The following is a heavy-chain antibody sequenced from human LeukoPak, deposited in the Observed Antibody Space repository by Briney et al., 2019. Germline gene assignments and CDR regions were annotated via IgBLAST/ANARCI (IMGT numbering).Heavy chain of an antibody. CDR1: GFSFSTTW. CDR3: ARLILRGSSWQHNWFDP. V-gene: IGHV3-74*03. J-gene: IGHJ5*02. CDR2: ITSDGTSI. D-gene: IGHD6-13*01. Sequence: GGSLRLSCAASGFSFSTTWMHWVRQPPGQGLVWVARITSDGTSISYAESVKGRFTISRDNAKNSLYLQMNSLRAEDTAVYYCARLILRGSSWQHNWFDPWGQGTLVTVSS.